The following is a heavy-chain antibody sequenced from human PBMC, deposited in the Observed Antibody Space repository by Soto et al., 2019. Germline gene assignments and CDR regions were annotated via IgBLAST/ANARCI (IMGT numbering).Heavy chain of an antibody. D-gene: IGHD5-12*01. CDR1: GDSVSSNSAA. Sequence: KQSQTLSLTCAISGDSVSSNSAAWNWIRQSPSRGLEWLGRTYYRSKWYNDYAVSVKSRITINPDTSKNQFSLQLNSVTPEDTAVYYCARDGGYSGYDDYGDYSREGLRDAFDIWGQGTMVTVSS. V-gene: IGHV6-1*01. CDR3: ARDGGYSGYDDYGDYSREGLRDAFDI. J-gene: IGHJ3*02. CDR2: TYYRSKWYN.